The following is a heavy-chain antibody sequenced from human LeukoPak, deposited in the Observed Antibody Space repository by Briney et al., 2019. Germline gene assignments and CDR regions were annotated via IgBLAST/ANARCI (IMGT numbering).Heavy chain of an antibody. V-gene: IGHV3-9*01. CDR3: ARGADTAMVDY. CDR1: GFTFDDYA. J-gene: IGHJ4*02. D-gene: IGHD5-18*01. CDR2: ISWNSGSI. Sequence: GGSLRLSSAGSGFTFDDYAMHWVRQAPGKGLEWVSGISWNSGSIGYADSVKGRFTISRDNAKNSLYLQMNSLRAEDTAVYYCARGADTAMVDYWGQGTLVTVSS.